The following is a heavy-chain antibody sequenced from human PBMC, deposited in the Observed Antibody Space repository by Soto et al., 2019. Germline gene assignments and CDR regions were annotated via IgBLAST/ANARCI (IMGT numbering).Heavy chain of an antibody. D-gene: IGHD6-13*01. CDR2: IVTLFRTT. Sequence: QVQLVQSGAEAKKPGSSVKVSCKTSGGTFSSYAISWVRQAPGQGLEWMGGIVTLFRTTNYAQKFQGRVTITADTSTYTVYMELSRLRSGDTAVYYCARGGYSSTWSNLLDRSGLDVWGQGTTVTVSS. CDR3: ARGGYSSTWSNLLDRSGLDV. CDR1: GGTFSSYA. J-gene: IGHJ6*02. V-gene: IGHV1-69*06.